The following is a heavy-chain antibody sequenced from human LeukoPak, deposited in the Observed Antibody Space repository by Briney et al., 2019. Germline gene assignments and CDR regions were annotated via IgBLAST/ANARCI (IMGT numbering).Heavy chain of an antibody. D-gene: IGHD5-18*01. CDR3: ARDGASRYSYGLYYFDY. V-gene: IGHV3-21*04. J-gene: IGHJ4*02. CDR1: GFTFSSYT. CDR2: ISSSSSYI. Sequence: GGSLRLSCAASGFTFSSYTMNWVRQAPGTGLEWVSSISSSSSYIYYADSVKGRFTISRDNAKNSLYLQMNSLRAEDTAVYYCARDGASRYSYGLYYFDYWGQGTLVTVSS.